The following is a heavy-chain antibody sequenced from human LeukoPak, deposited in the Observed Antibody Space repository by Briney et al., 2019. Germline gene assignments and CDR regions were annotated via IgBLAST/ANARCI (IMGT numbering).Heavy chain of an antibody. Sequence: GGSLRLSCAASGFAFNTYSMNWVRQAPGKGLEWVSAISGSGGSTYYADSVKGRFTISRDNSKNTLYLQMNSLRAEDTAVYYCAKDPGRSSGWYDYWGQGTLVTVSS. CDR2: ISGSGGST. D-gene: IGHD6-19*01. CDR1: GFAFNTYS. J-gene: IGHJ4*02. CDR3: AKDPGRSSGWYDY. V-gene: IGHV3-23*01.